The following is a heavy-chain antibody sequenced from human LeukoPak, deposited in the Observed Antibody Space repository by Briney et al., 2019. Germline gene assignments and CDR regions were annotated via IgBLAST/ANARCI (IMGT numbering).Heavy chain of an antibody. D-gene: IGHD6-6*01. CDR1: GFTFSSYS. CDR3: ARDGAARLLRYYYYMDV. CDR2: ISSGSSYI. Sequence: GGSLRLSCAASGFTFSSYSMNWVRQAPGKGLEWVSSISSGSSYIYYADSVKGRFTISRDNSENMQFLQMNALRPEDTAVYYCARDGAARLLRYYYYMDVWGKGTTVTVS. J-gene: IGHJ6*03. V-gene: IGHV3-21*06.